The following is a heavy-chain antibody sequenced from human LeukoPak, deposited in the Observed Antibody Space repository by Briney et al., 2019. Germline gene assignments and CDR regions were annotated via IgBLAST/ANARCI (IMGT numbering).Heavy chain of an antibody. CDR2: ISAYNGNT. V-gene: IGHV1-18*04. CDR1: GYSFTSHY. D-gene: IGHD2-2*01. J-gene: IGHJ6*03. CDR3: ARGPVPAAMLYYYYYYMDV. Sequence: GGSVKVSCKASGYSFTSHYMHWVRQAPGQGLEWMGWISAYNGNTNYAQKLQGRVTMTTDTSTSTAYMELRSLRSDDTAVYYCARGPVPAAMLYYYYYYMDVWGKGTTVTVSS.